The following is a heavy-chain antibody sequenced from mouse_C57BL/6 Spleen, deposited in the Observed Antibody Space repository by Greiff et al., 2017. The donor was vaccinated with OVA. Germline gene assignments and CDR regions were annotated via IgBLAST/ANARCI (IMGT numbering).Heavy chain of an antibody. Sequence: EVKLVESGEGLVKPGGSLKLSCAASGFTFSSYAMSWVRQTPEKRLEWVAYISSGGDYIYYADTVKGRFTISRDNARNTLYLQMSSLKSEDTAMYYCTRDNYYGSPWYFDVWGTGTTVTVSS. CDR1: GFTFSSYA. CDR3: TRDNYYGSPWYFDV. V-gene: IGHV5-9-1*02. CDR2: ISSGGDYI. D-gene: IGHD1-1*01. J-gene: IGHJ1*03.